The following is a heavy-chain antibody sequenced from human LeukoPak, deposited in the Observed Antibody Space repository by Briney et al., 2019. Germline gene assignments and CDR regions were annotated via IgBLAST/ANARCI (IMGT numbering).Heavy chain of an antibody. J-gene: IGHJ4*02. Sequence: GESLRLSCAASGFTFSSYWMSWVRQAPGKGLEWVANIKQDGSEKYYVDSVKGRFTISRDNAKNSLYLQMNSLRAEDTAVYYCARSAVVAATRLGYWGQGTLVTVSS. CDR3: ARSAVVAATRLGY. CDR2: IKQDGSEK. D-gene: IGHD2-15*01. CDR1: GFTFSSYW. V-gene: IGHV3-7*01.